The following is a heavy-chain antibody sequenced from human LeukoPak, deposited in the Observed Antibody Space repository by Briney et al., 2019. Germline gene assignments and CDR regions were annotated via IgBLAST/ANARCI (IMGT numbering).Heavy chain of an antibody. V-gene: IGHV4-39*07. CDR1: GGSISSSSYY. CDR2: IYYSGST. J-gene: IGHJ5*02. D-gene: IGHD2-2*01. Sequence: PSETLSLTCPVSGGSISSSSYYWGWIRQPPGKGLEWIGSIYYSGSTYYNPSLKSRVTISVDTSKNQFSLKLSSVTAADTAVYYCARYIVVVPAAPNWFDPWGQGTLVTVSS. CDR3: ARYIVVVPAAPNWFDP.